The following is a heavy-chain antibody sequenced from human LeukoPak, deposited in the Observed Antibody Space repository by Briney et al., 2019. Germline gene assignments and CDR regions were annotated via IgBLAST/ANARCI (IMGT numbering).Heavy chain of an antibody. J-gene: IGHJ4*02. D-gene: IGHD6-19*01. CDR3: ARGLRIAVAGNIDY. V-gene: IGHV3-74*01. CDR2: IHSDGSST. Sequence: GGSLRLSCAASGFTLSSYWMYWVRQAPGKGLVWVSRIHSDGSSTNYADSVKGRFTISRDNAKNTLYLQMNSLRAEDTAVYYCARGLRIAVAGNIDYWGQGTLVTVSS. CDR1: GFTLSSYW.